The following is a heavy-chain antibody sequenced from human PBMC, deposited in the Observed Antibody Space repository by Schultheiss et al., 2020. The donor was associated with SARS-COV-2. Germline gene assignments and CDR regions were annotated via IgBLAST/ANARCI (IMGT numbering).Heavy chain of an antibody. V-gene: IGHV3-7*01. D-gene: IGHD5-18*01. CDR2: IKQDGSEK. CDR1: GFTFSSYG. Sequence: GGSLRLSCAASGFTFSSYGMHWVRQAPGKGLEWVANIKQDGSEKYYVDSVKGRFTISRDNAKNSLYLQMNSLRAEDTAVYYCARDVLQLWLHAFDIWGQGTMVTVSS. CDR3: ARDVLQLWLHAFDI. J-gene: IGHJ3*02.